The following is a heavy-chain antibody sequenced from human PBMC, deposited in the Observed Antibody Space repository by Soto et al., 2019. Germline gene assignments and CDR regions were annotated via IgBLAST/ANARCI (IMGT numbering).Heavy chain of an antibody. CDR3: ARRGEAARTSDR. V-gene: IGHV4-39*01. D-gene: IGHD3-10*01. J-gene: IGHJ5*02. Sequence: AETLSLTCTVSGGSISSSSYYWGWIHHPPGKGLEWIGSIDYSGSTYYNPSLKSRVTISVDTSKKQFSLKLSSVTAVDTAVYYCARRGEAARTSDRWGQGNLVTVSS. CDR2: IDYSGST. CDR1: GGSISSSSYY.